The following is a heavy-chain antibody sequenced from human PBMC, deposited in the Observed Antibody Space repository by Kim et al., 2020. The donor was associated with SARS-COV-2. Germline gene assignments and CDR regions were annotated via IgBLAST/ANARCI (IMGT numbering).Heavy chain of an antibody. CDR2: MNPYSGRT. Sequence: ASVKVSCKASGYTFSNYYLHWVRHAPGQGLEWMGRMNPYSGRTSYANKFQGRVTMTRDASISTAYMDLNGLTSDDTAVYYCTINPGDVFTYFFDPWGQGTLVTFSS. J-gene: IGHJ5*02. D-gene: IGHD3-9*01. V-gene: IGHV1-2*06. CDR1: GYTFSNYY. CDR3: TINPGDVFTYFFDP.